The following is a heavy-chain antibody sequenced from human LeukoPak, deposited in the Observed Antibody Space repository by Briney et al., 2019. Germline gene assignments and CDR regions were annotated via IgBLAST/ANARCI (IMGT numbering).Heavy chain of an antibody. Sequence: PGGSLRLSCAASGFTFSNAWMSWVRQAPGKGLEWVGRIKSKTDGGTTDYAAPVKGRFTISRDDSKNTLYLQMNSLKTEDTAVYYCTAATKYYYGPFPFDYWGQGTLVTVSS. CDR1: GFTFSNAW. CDR2: IKSKTDGGTT. CDR3: TAATKYYYGPFPFDY. V-gene: IGHV3-15*01. D-gene: IGHD3-10*01. J-gene: IGHJ4*02.